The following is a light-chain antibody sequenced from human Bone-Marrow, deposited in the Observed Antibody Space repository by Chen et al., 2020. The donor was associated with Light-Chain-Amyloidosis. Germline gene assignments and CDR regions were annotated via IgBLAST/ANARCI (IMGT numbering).Light chain of an antibody. Sequence: SYVLTQPSSVSVAPGQTATIACGGNNIGSTSVRWYQQTPGQAPLLVVYDDSDRPSGIPERFAGSSSLNTATLTISRVEAGDEAVYYGQVWDRSSDRPVFGGGTKLTVL. CDR2: DDS. CDR3: QVWDRSSDRPV. CDR1: NIGSTS. V-gene: IGLV3-21*02. J-gene: IGLJ3*02.